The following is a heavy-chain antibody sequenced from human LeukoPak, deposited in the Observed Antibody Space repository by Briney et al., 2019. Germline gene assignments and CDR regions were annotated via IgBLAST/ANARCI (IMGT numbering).Heavy chain of an antibody. V-gene: IGHV3-48*01. Sequence: GGSLRLSCAASGFTFSSYSMNWVRQAPGKGLEWVSYISSSSTIYYADSVKGRFTISRDNAKNSLYLQMNSLRAEDTAVYYCARDPYDSSGYYYYYYGMDVWGQGTTVTVSS. CDR3: ARDPYDSSGYYYYYYGMDV. J-gene: IGHJ6*02. CDR1: GFTFSSYS. D-gene: IGHD3-22*01. CDR2: ISSSSTI.